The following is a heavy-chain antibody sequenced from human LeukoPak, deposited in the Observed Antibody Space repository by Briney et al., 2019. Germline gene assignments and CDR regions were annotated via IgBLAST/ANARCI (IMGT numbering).Heavy chain of an antibody. J-gene: IGHJ4*02. D-gene: IGHD6-19*01. CDR2: ISGGGGST. Sequence: GGSLRLSCAASGFTFTSYSMNWVRQAPGKGLEWVSTISGGGGSTYYADSVKGRFTISRDNAKNSLYLQMNSLRAEDTAVYYCARDTYSSGWYIDYWGQGTLVTVSS. CDR3: ARDTYSSGWYIDY. V-gene: IGHV3-21*01. CDR1: GFTFTSYS.